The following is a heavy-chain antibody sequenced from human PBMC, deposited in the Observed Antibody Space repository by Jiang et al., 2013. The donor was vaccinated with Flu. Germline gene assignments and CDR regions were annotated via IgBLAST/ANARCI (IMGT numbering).Heavy chain of an antibody. D-gene: IGHD3-10*01. J-gene: IGHJ6*02. CDR1: GYSFTSYW. CDR2: IYPGDSDT. CDR3: VSMAPQFGELIYGMDV. Sequence: GAEVKKPGESLKISCKGSGYSFTSYWIGWVRQMPGKGLEWMGIIYPGDSDTRYSPSFQGQVTISADKSISTAYLQWSSLKASDTAMYYCVSMAPQFGELIYGMDVWGQGTTVTASS. V-gene: IGHV5-51*01.